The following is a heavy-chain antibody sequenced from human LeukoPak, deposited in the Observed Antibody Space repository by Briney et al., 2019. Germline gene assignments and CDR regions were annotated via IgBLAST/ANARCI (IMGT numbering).Heavy chain of an antibody. Sequence: PGRSLRLSCAASGFTFSSYGMHWVRQAPGKGLEWVAVIWYDGSNKYYADSVKGRFTISRDNSKNTLYLQMNSLGAEDTAVYYCARVDLVGATPLGAFDIWGQGTMVTVSS. D-gene: IGHD1-26*01. CDR2: IWYDGSNK. CDR1: GFTFSSYG. V-gene: IGHV3-33*01. CDR3: ARVDLVGATPLGAFDI. J-gene: IGHJ3*02.